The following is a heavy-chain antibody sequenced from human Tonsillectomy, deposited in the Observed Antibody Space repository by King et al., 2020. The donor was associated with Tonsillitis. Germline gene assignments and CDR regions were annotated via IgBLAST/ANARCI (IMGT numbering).Heavy chain of an antibody. CDR2: INTGNGNT. V-gene: IGHV1-3*04. CDR1: GYTFTSYA. J-gene: IGHJ4*02. D-gene: IGHD3-22*01. CDR3: ATSPFYYYPDY. Sequence: QLVQSGAEVKKPGASVKVSCKASGYTFTSYAMHWVRQAPGQRLEWLGWINTGNGNTKYSQRFQGRVTITRDTSARTAYMELSRLRSDDTAVYYCATSPFYYYPDYWGQGTLVTVSS.